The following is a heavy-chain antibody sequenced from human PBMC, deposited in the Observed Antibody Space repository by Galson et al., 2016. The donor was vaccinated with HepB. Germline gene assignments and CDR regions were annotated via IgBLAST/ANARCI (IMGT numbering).Heavy chain of an antibody. CDR1: GFTVSTKY. J-gene: IGHJ4*02. CDR2: IYSDGNT. D-gene: IGHD4-17*01. CDR3: AREWYGDSGDFFDC. V-gene: IGHV3-66*02. Sequence: SLRLSCAASGFTVSTKYMSWVRQAPGKGLEWVSMIYSDGNTHYADSLKGRFTISRDSSKNTLYLQMNSLRVEDTAVYYCAREWYGDSGDFFDCWGQGTLVTVSS.